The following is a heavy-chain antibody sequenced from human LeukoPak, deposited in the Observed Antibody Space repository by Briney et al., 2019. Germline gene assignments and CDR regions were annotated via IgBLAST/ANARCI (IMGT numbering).Heavy chain of an antibody. CDR3: ARGTNWLDP. Sequence: SETLSLTCAVYGESFTDYYWNWIRQPPGKGLEWIGEIHPSGATNYNPSLKSRVTISVDTSKKQFSLKMSFVTAADTAVYFCARGTNWLDPWGQGTLVTVSS. CDR1: GESFTDYY. J-gene: IGHJ5*02. V-gene: IGHV4-34*01. CDR2: IHPSGAT.